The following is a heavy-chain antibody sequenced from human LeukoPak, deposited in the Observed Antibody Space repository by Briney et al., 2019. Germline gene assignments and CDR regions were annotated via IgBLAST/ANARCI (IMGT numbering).Heavy chain of an antibody. Sequence: GGSLRLSCAASGFTFSSGWMSWVRQAPGKGLEWLSTINGDGGGDTTYYADPLKGRFTISRDTSKNTLYLQMSSLRPEDTALYYCAQANPTDREVNFDYWGQGTLVTVSS. CDR2: INGDGGGDTT. V-gene: IGHV3-23*01. CDR3: AQANPTDREVNFDY. D-gene: IGHD3-10*01. CDR1: GFTFSSGW. J-gene: IGHJ4*02.